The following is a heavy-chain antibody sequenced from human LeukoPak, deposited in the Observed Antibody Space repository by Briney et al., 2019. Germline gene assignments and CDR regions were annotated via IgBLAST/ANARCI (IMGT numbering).Heavy chain of an antibody. Sequence: QPGGSLRLSCAASGFTFSTYWMHWVRQASGKGLVWDSRINRDGSGTSYVDSVKGRLTISRDNAKNTVYLQMNSLRAEDTAVYYCARDSNYGMDVWGQGTTVTVSS. CDR1: GFTFSTYW. J-gene: IGHJ6*02. V-gene: IGHV3-74*01. CDR2: INRDGSGT. CDR3: ARDSNYGMDV.